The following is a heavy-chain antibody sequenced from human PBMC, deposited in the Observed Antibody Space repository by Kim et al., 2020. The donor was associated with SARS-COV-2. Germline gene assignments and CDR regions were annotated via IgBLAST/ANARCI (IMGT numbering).Heavy chain of an antibody. V-gene: IGHV4-59*08. J-gene: IGHJ4*02. Sequence: SETLSLTCAVSGSSIRSYFWNWIRQPPGKGLEWIAYTSYSENTVYNPSLDSRATISLDTSKNQFYLNLYTVTAADTAVDYCARRRRSDPTITADNFLDFWGQGVLVTVSS. CDR2: TSYSENT. D-gene: IGHD6-13*01. CDR1: GSSIRSYF. CDR3: ARRRRSDPTITADNFLDF.